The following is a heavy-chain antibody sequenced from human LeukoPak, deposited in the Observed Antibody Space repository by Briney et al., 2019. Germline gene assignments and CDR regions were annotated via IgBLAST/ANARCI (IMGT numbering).Heavy chain of an antibody. V-gene: IGHV3-48*01. J-gene: IGHJ4*02. CDR1: RFTFSSYS. CDR2: ISSSSSTI. D-gene: IGHD2-2*02. Sequence: GGSLRLSCAASRFTFSSYSMNWVRQAPGKGLEWVSYISSSSSTIYYADSVKGRFTISRDNAKNSLYLQMNSLRAEDTAVYYCARDRSLYDYWGQGTLVTVSS. CDR3: ARDRSLYDY.